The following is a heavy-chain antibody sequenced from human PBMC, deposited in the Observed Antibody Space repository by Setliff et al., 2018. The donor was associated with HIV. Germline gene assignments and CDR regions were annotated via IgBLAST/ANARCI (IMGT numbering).Heavy chain of an antibody. D-gene: IGHD2-15*01. V-gene: IGHV4-38-2*01. CDR1: GYSISSGYY. CDR3: ARNPCSGGSCPDAFDI. CDR2: IYHSGST. J-gene: IGHJ3*02. Sequence: KPSETLSLTCAVPGYSISSGYYWGWIRQPPGKGLEWIGSIYHSGSTYYNPSLKSRVTISVDTSKNQFSLKLSSVTAADTAVYYCARNPCSGGSCPDAFDIWGQGTMVTVSS.